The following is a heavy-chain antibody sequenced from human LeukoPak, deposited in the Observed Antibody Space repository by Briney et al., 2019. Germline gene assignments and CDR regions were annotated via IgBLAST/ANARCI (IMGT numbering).Heavy chain of an antibody. CDR1: GYTFTGYY. Sequence: GASVKVSCKASGYTFTGYYMHWVRQAPGQGLEWMGWINPNSGGTNYAQKFQGRVTMTRDTSISTAYMELSRLRSDDTAVYYCARDVCSGGSCYGASYYYMDVWGKGTTVTVSS. CDR3: ARDVCSGGSCYGASYYYMDV. D-gene: IGHD2-15*01. V-gene: IGHV1-2*02. J-gene: IGHJ6*03. CDR2: INPNSGGT.